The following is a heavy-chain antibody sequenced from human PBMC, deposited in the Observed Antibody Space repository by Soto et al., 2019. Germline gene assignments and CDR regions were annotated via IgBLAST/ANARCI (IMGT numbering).Heavy chain of an antibody. D-gene: IGHD5-12*01. V-gene: IGHV1-69*02. J-gene: IGHJ4*02. CDR2: IIPILGIA. CDR1: GGTFSSYT. Sequence: QVQLVQSGAEVKKPGSSVKVSCKASGGTFSSYTISWVRQAPGQGLEWMGRIIPILGIANYAQKFQGRVTITADKSTSTADMELRSLRSGDTAVYYCARRRDGYNGGYFDYWGQGTLVTVSS. CDR3: ARRRDGYNGGYFDY.